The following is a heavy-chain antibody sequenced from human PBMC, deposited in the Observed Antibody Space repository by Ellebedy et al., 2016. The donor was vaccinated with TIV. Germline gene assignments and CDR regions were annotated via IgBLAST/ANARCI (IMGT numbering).Heavy chain of an antibody. J-gene: IGHJ6*02. CDR3: ARGFSSPDV. CDR1: GFTFSSYW. Sequence: GGSLRLSCAAPGFTFSSYWMSWVRQAPGKGLEWVANIKEDGSEKYYVDSVKGRFTISRDNAKNSLYLQMNSLRAEDTAVYYCARGFSSPDVWGQGTTVTVSS. CDR2: IKEDGSEK. V-gene: IGHV3-7*04. D-gene: IGHD6-13*01.